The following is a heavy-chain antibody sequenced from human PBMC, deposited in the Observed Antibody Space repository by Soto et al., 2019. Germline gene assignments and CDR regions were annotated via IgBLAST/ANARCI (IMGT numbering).Heavy chain of an antibody. J-gene: IGHJ6*02. D-gene: IGHD1-1*01. CDR3: AKGTGYYYYAMDV. CDR1: GFTFRNYG. CDR2: IGLGSSTK. Sequence: HPWGFLRLFCAASGFTFRNYGTNWVRQAPGKGLEWVSYIGLGSSTKYYADSVKGRFTISRDNSKNTLYLQMDSLRAADTAMYYCAKGTGYYYYAMDVWGQGTTVTVSS. V-gene: IGHV3-48*01.